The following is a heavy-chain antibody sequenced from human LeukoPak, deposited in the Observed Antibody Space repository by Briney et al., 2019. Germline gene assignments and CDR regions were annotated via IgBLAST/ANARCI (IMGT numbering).Heavy chain of an antibody. CDR2: ISTDGSNT. CDR1: GFTFSTYW. D-gene: IGHD5-12*01. CDR3: ARGGMVARTEAFDY. J-gene: IGHJ4*02. Sequence: PGGSLRLSCAASGFTFSTYWMHWVRQAPGKGLVWVSRISTDGSNTIYADSVKGRFTISRDNAKNTLYLQMNSLRAEDTAVYYCARGGMVARTEAFDYWGQGTLVTVSS. V-gene: IGHV3-74*01.